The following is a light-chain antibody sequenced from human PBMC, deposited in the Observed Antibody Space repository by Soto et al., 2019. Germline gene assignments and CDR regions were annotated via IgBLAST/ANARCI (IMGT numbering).Light chain of an antibody. CDR2: GAS. CDR3: QQYGSSPSFT. J-gene: IGKJ4*01. CDR1: QSVSSSY. Sequence: EIVLTQSPGTLSLSPGERATLSCRASQSVSSSYLAWYQQKPGQAPRLLIYGASSRTTGIPERFSGSGSGTDFTLTISRLEPEAFAVYYCQQYGSSPSFTFGGGTKVEIK. V-gene: IGKV3-20*01.